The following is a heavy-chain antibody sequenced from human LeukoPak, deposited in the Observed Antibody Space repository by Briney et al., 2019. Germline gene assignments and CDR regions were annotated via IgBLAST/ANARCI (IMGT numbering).Heavy chain of an antibody. CDR3: ASTDDYGGNRFDY. CDR1: GFTISIYS. J-gene: IGHJ4*02. CDR2: IRSSITSI. V-gene: IGHV3-48*02. Sequence: AGGSLCLSCAASGFTISIYSMYWVRKRQGQGLEWVSYIRSSITSIYYADSVKRRFTNSRDNAKNSLYLQMNSLRDDDTAVYYCASTDDYGGNRFDYWGQGTLVTVSS. D-gene: IGHD4-23*01.